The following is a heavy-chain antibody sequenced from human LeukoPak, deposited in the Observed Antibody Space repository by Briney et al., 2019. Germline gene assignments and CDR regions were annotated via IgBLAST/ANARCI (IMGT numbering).Heavy chain of an antibody. CDR1: GFTFNSYS. V-gene: IGHV3-21*01. CDR3: VRDSGSSYGYYFLH. CDR2: ISSSSSHM. J-gene: IGHJ1*01. Sequence: GGSLRLSCAASGFTFNSYSMYWVRQAPEKGLEWVSSISSSSSHMFYADSVKGRFSISRDNGNNSLYLQMNSLRAEDTAVYYCVRDSGSSYGYYFLHWGQGTLVTVSS. D-gene: IGHD1-26*01.